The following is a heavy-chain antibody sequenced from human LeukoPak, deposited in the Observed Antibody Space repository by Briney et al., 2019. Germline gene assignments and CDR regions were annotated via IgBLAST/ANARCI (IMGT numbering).Heavy chain of an antibody. CDR2: ISGSGGST. J-gene: IGHJ4*02. CDR3: AKEGYSGYDYSVDY. Sequence: PGGSLRFSCAASGFTISSYAMSWVRQAPGKGLEWVSAISGSGGSTYYADSVKGRFTISRDNSKNTLYLQMNSLRAEDTAVYYCAKEGYSGYDYSVDYWGQGTLVTVSS. V-gene: IGHV3-23*01. CDR1: GFTISSYA. D-gene: IGHD5-12*01.